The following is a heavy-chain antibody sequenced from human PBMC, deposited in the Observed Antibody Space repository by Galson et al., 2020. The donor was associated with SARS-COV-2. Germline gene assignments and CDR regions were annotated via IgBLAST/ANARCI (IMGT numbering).Heavy chain of an antibody. V-gene: IGHV3-53*01. CDR3: ARGGSIVGATRDFFYHMDV. D-gene: IGHD1-26*01. Sequence: GGSLRLSCVASGFSVSDNYIAWVRQPPGKGLEWVSVIFSGGTTKYADSVRGRFTISSDNSNNRLYLQMNSMRVEDTAVYYCARGGSIVGATRDFFYHMDVWGKGTTVTVSS. CDR1: GFSVSDNY. CDR2: IFSGGTT. J-gene: IGHJ6*03.